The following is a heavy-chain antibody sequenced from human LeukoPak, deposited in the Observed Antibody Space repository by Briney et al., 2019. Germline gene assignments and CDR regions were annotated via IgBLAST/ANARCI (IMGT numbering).Heavy chain of an antibody. CDR3: ARLAGATINFDY. D-gene: IGHD2-15*01. J-gene: IGHJ4*02. Sequence: SETLSLTCTVSGDSISSGGYYLSWSRQHPGKGLEWIGYISHSGSTYYNPSLKSRVTISVDTSKNQFSLRLSSVTAADTAVYYCARLAGATINFDYWGQGTLVTVSS. V-gene: IGHV4-31*03. CDR2: ISHSGST. CDR1: GDSISSGGYY.